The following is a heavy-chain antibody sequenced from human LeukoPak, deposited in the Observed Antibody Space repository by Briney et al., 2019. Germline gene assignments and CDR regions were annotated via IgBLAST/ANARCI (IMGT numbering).Heavy chain of an antibody. CDR2: MSYDGSKK. J-gene: IGHJ4*02. V-gene: IGHV3-30*18. CDR1: GFIFNSYG. CDR3: AKDVDFGDGLWYFDF. D-gene: IGHD4-17*01. Sequence: GGSLRLSCAASGFIFNSYGMHWVRQAPGKGLEWVAVMSYDGSKKYYADSVKGRFTISRDNSKNTLYLQMNSLRAEDTAVYFCAKDVDFGDGLWYFDFWGQGTLVTVSS.